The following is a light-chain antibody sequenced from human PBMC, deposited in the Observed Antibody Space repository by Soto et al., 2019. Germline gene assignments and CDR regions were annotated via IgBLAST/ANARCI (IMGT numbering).Light chain of an antibody. Sequence: DVVLTQSPLSLSVTLGQPASISCWSSRSLVHSDGNIYLIWFQQRPGQYPRRLIYQVSNRDSGVPDRFSGSGSVTDFTLKISRVEAEDVGVYYCLQATHWPHTFGQGTKVDIK. V-gene: IGKV2-30*02. CDR2: QVS. CDR1: RSLVHSDGNIY. J-gene: IGKJ2*01. CDR3: LQATHWPHT.